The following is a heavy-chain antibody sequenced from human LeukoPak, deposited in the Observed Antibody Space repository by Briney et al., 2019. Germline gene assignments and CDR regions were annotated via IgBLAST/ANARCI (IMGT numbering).Heavy chain of an antibody. CDR3: ARMESSGSAIDY. J-gene: IGHJ4*02. CDR2: IYYSGST. D-gene: IGHD1-26*01. CDR1: GGSISSYY. V-gene: IGHV4-59*01. Sequence: SETLSLTCTVSGGSISSYYWSWIRQLPGKGLEWIGYIYYSGSTNYNPSLKSRVTISVDTSKNQFSLKLSTVTAADTAVYYCARMESSGSAIDYWGQGTLVTVSS.